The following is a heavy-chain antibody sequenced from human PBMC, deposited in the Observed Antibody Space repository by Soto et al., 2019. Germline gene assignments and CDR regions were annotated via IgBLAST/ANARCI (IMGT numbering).Heavy chain of an antibody. J-gene: IGHJ4*02. Sequence: LRLSCAASGFSFSSSGMHWVRQAPGKGLEWVADIFYDGSKIHYADSVKGRFTISRDNSKNTVHLQMNSLRPEDTAVYYCAKDLTGPYDYWGQGTLVTVSS. D-gene: IGHD3-9*01. CDR2: IFYDGSKI. CDR1: GFSFSSSG. CDR3: AKDLTGPYDY. V-gene: IGHV3-30*18.